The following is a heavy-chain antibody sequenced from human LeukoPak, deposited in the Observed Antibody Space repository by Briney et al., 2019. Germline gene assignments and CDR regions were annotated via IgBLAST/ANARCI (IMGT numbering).Heavy chain of an antibody. Sequence: SETLSLTCTVSGGSISSYYWSWIRQPPGKGLEWIGYIYYSGSTNYNPSLKSRVTISVDTSKNQFSLKLSSVTAADTAVYYCARGSGSYYGMDVWGQGTTVTVS. J-gene: IGHJ6*02. CDR1: GGSISSYY. D-gene: IGHD1-26*01. CDR2: IYYSGST. CDR3: ARGSGSYYGMDV. V-gene: IGHV4-59*01.